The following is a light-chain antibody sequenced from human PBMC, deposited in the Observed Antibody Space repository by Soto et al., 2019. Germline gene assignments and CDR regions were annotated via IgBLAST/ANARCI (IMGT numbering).Light chain of an antibody. V-gene: IGKV3D-15*01. Sequence: EVVMTQSPATLSVSPGERATLSCRASQSVRSNLAWYQQKPGQSPRLLIYGASTRATGIPDRFSGSGSGTEFTLTISSLQSEDFAVYYCQQYNNWPVTFGGGTKVDIK. CDR3: QQYNNWPVT. J-gene: IGKJ4*01. CDR1: QSVRSN. CDR2: GAS.